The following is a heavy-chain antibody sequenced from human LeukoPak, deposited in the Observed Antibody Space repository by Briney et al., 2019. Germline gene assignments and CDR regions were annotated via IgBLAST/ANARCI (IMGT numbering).Heavy chain of an antibody. D-gene: IGHD6-19*01. CDR2: IYYSGST. CDR1: GVSISSYY. Sequence: PSETLSLTCTVSGVSISSYYWSWIRQPPGKGLEWIGYIYYSGSTNYNPSLKSRVTISVDTSKNQFSLKLSSVTAADTAVYYCARGSISGSGWLVDYWGQGTLVTVSS. J-gene: IGHJ4*02. V-gene: IGHV4-59*01. CDR3: ARGSISGSGWLVDY.